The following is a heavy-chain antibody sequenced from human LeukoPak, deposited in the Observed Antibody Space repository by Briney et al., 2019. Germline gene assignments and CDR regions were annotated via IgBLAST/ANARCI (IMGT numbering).Heavy chain of an antibody. V-gene: IGHV4-38-2*02. CDR1: GYSISSGYY. J-gene: IGHJ5*02. D-gene: IGHD6-6*01. Sequence: PSETLSLTCAVSGYSISSGYYWGWIRQPPGKGLEWTGSIYHSGSTYYNPSLKSRVTISVDTSKNQFSLKLSSVTAADTAVYYCARDVSSSSRRNNWFDPWGQGTLVTVSS. CDR2: IYHSGST. CDR3: ARDVSSSSRRNNWFDP.